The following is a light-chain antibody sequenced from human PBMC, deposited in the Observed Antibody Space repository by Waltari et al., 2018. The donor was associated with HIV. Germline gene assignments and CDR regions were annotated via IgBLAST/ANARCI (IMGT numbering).Light chain of an antibody. J-gene: IGLJ3*02. CDR3: SSYTSSSTPWV. Sequence: QSALTQPASVSGSPGQSITISCTGPSSDVGGYIYSSWYQQHPGKAPKLMIYDVSNRPSGVSNRFSGSKSGNTASLTISGLQAEDEADYYCSSYTSSSTPWVFGGGTKLTVL. V-gene: IGLV2-14*01. CDR1: SSDVGGYIY. CDR2: DVS.